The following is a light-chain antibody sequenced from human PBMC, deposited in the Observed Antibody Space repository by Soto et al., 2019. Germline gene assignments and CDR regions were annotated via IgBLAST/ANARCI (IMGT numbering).Light chain of an antibody. CDR1: QSVRSTS. CDR2: DAS. CDR3: QQYGSSPTT. Sequence: EIVLTQSPGTLSLSPGERATLSSRASQSVRSTSLAWYQQKPGQAPRLLIYDASTRATGIPDRFSGSGSGTDFTLTIRRLEPEDFAVYYCQQYGSSPTTFGQGTKVDIK. V-gene: IGKV3-20*01. J-gene: IGKJ1*01.